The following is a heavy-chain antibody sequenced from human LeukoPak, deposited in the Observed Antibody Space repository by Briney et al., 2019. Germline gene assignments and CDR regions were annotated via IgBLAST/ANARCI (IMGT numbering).Heavy chain of an antibody. Sequence: ASVKVSCKASGYTFTSYYMHWVRQSPGQGLEWMGIINPSGGSTSYAQKFQGRVTMTRDTSTSTVYMELSSLRSEDTAVYYCARGGTPPGYFVVVPAAKVSESTDAFDIWGQGTMVTVSS. CDR3: ARGGTPPGYFVVVPAAKVSESTDAFDI. CDR2: INPSGGST. J-gene: IGHJ3*02. V-gene: IGHV1-46*01. D-gene: IGHD2-2*01. CDR1: GYTFTSYY.